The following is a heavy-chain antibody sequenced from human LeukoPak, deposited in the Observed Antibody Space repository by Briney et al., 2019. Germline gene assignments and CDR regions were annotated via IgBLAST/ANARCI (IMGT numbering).Heavy chain of an antibody. D-gene: IGHD6-13*01. CDR3: AKVRRLQLISYYFDY. CDR2: ISYDGSNK. Sequence: GGSLRLSCAASGFTFSSYGMHWVRQAPGKGLEWVAVISYDGSNKYYADSVKGRFTISRDNSKNTLYLQMNSLRAEDTAVYYCAKVRRLQLISYYFDYWGQGTLVTVSS. J-gene: IGHJ4*02. V-gene: IGHV3-30*18. CDR1: GFTFSSYG.